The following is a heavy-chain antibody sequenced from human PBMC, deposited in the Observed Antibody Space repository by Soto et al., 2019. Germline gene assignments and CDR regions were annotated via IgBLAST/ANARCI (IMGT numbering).Heavy chain of an antibody. J-gene: IGHJ4*02. CDR2: ISSSSSYI. D-gene: IGHD3-22*01. Sequence: GGSLRLSCAASGFTFSSYSMNWVRQAPGKGLEWVSSISSSSSYIYYADSVKGRFTISRDNAKNSLYLQMNSLRAEDTAVYYCARDRGYYDSSASSAGYWGQGTLVTVSS. CDR3: ARDRGYYDSSASSAGY. CDR1: GFTFSSYS. V-gene: IGHV3-21*01.